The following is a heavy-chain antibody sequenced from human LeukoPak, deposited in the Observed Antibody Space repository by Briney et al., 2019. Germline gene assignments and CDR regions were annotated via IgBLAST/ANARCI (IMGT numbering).Heavy chain of an antibody. Sequence: PSETLSLTCAVYGGSFSGYYWSWIRQPPGKWLEWIGEINHSGSTNYNPSLKSRVTISVDTSKNHFSLKLSSVTAADTAVYYCARGTSVLWFGELLNFDYWGQGTLVTVSS. CDR1: GGSFSGYY. D-gene: IGHD3-10*01. CDR3: ARGTSVLWFGELLNFDY. J-gene: IGHJ4*02. V-gene: IGHV4-34*01. CDR2: INHSGST.